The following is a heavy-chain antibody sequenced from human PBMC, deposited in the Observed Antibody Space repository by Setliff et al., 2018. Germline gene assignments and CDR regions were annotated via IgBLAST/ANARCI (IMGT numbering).Heavy chain of an antibody. Sequence: ASVKVSCKTSGYTFTSYGISWVRQAPGQGLEWMGWISTYNGNTNYAQKLQGRVTMTTDTSTSTAYMELRSLRSDDTAVYYCARTYCGGDCYPSPFDYWGQGTLVTVSS. J-gene: IGHJ4*02. CDR1: GYTFTSYG. V-gene: IGHV1-18*01. CDR2: ISTYNGNT. CDR3: ARTYCGGDCYPSPFDY. D-gene: IGHD2-21*02.